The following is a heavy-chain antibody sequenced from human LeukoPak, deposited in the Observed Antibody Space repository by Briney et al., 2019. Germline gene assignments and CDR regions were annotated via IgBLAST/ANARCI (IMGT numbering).Heavy chain of an antibody. D-gene: IGHD6-19*01. V-gene: IGHV1-18*01. CDR1: GYTFTSYG. Sequence: ASVKVSCKASGYTFTSYGISWVRQAPGQGLEWMGRISAYNGNTNYAQRFQGRVTMTTDTSTNTADMELRSLRSDDTAVYYCARDSSGGTHAFDIWGQGTMVTVSS. CDR2: ISAYNGNT. J-gene: IGHJ3*02. CDR3: ARDSSGGTHAFDI.